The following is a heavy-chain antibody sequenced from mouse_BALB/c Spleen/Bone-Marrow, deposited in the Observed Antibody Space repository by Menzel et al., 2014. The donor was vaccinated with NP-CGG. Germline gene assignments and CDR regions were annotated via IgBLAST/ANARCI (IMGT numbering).Heavy chain of an antibody. CDR2: IRSKSNNYAT. D-gene: IGHD1-2*01. J-gene: IGHJ4*01. V-gene: IGHV10-1*02. CDR3: VRQFITTANYAMDY. Sequence: EVKVVESGGGLVQPKGSLKLSCAASGFTFNTYAMTWVRQAPGKGLEWVARIRSKSNNYATYYADSVKDRFTISRDDSQSMLYLQMNNLKTEDTAMYYCVRQFITTANYAMDYWGQGTSVTVSS. CDR1: GFTFNTYA.